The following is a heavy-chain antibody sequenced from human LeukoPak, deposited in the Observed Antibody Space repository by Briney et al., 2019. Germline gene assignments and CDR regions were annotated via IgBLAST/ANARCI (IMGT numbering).Heavy chain of an antibody. Sequence: PGGSLRLSCAASGFTFSSYAMSWVRQAPGKGLEWVSAITGSGGGTYYADSVKGRFTISRDSSSSTLFLQMKSLRAEDTATYYCAKEVAAGRKGIGYWGQGTLVTVSS. J-gene: IGHJ4*02. CDR3: AKEVAAGRKGIGY. CDR1: GFTFSSYA. CDR2: ITGSGGGT. D-gene: IGHD6-6*01. V-gene: IGHV3-23*01.